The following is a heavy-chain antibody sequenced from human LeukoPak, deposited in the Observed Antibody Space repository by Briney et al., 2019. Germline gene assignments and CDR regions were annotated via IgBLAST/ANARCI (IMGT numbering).Heavy chain of an antibody. Sequence: PSETLSLTCTVSGVSFSSYYWTWIRQPAGKGLEWIGRIDSSGSTNYNPSLKSRLTMSIDTSKNQFSLKLNSVTAADTAVYYCARYQDGEDYGNAINIWGQGTWVTVFS. D-gene: IGHD4-17*01. CDR3: ARYQDGEDYGNAINI. CDR1: GVSFSSYY. V-gene: IGHV4-4*07. CDR2: IDSSGST. J-gene: IGHJ3*02.